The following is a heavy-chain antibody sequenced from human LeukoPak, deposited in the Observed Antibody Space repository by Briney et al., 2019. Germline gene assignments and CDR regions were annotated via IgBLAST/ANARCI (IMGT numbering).Heavy chain of an antibody. CDR3: ARVPTRRSSSWYRDCFDY. D-gene: IGHD6-13*01. CDR1: GFTFSDYY. CDR2: ISSSGSTI. V-gene: IGHV3-11*01. J-gene: IGHJ4*02. Sequence: GGSLRLSCAASGFTFSDYYMSWIRQAPGKGLEWVSYISSSGSTIYYADSVKGRFTISRDNAKNSLYLQMNSLRAEDTAVYYCARVPTRRSSSWYRDCFDYWGQGTLVTVSS.